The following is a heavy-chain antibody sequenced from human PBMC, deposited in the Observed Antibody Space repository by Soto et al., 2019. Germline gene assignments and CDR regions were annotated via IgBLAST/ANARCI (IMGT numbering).Heavy chain of an antibody. J-gene: IGHJ4*02. D-gene: IGHD2-15*01. CDR1: GFSLSTRGGG. CDR2: IFWDDDK. V-gene: IGHV2-5*02. Sequence: SGPTPGKPTQNLTLTFTFSGFSLSTRGGGVGWIRQPPGKALEWLAVIFWDDDKRYSPSLKDRLTITKDTSKNQVVLTMTNMDPADTATYYCAHRRYCSGGSCYDYWGQGTLVTVSS. CDR3: AHRRYCSGGSCYDY.